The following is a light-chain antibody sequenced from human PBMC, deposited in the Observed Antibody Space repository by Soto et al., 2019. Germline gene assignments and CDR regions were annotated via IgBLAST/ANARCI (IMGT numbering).Light chain of an antibody. J-gene: IGKJ4*01. CDR1: QTVTNK. CDR3: QQYSNWPVT. CDR2: ESS. V-gene: IGKV3-15*01. Sequence: ERVMTQSPATLSVSPGERVVLSCIATQTVTNKLAGYQQRPGQAPRLLIYESSIRATGIPARLSGSGSGTEFTLTISGLQSEDFVLCYCQQYSNWPVTFGGGTKVELK.